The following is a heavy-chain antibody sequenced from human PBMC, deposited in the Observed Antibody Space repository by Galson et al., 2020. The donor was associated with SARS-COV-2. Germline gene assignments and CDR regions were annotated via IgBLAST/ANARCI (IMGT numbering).Heavy chain of an antibody. Sequence: SGPTLVKPTQTLTLTCTFSGFSLTNTGMGVGWIRQPPGEALEWLAVIYWNDDKRYSPSLKSRLTITKDTSKNQVVLTVPNMDPVDTATYYGALVPPFGGSYHFDDCGQGTLVPSPQ. D-gene: IGHD1-26*01. V-gene: IGHV2-5*01. CDR2: IYWNDDK. J-gene: IGHJ4*02. CDR1: GFSLTNTGMG. CDR3: ALVPPFGGSYHFDD.